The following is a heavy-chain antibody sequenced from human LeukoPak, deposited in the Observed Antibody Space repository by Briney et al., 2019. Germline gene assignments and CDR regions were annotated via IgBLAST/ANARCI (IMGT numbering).Heavy chain of an antibody. J-gene: IGHJ4*02. D-gene: IGHD6-13*01. CDR3: ARAAAAGLDY. CDR1: GYTFTGYY. V-gene: IGHV1-2*04. CDR2: INPNSGGT. Sequence: HWASVKVSCKASGYTFTGYYMHWVRQAPGQGLEWMGWINPNSGGTNYAQKFQGWVTVTRDTSISTAYMELSRLRSDDTAVYYCARAAAAGLDYWGQGTLVTVSS.